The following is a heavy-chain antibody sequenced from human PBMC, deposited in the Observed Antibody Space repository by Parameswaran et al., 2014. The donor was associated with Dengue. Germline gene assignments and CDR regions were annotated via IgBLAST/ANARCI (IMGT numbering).Heavy chain of an antibody. D-gene: IGHD6-19*01. Sequence: SNARWIRQPPGKGLEWVSAISGSGGSTYYADSVKGRFTISRDNSKNTLYLQMNSLRAEDTAVYYCAKGKEQWLILPCWFDPWGQGTLVTVSS. CDR2: ISGSGGST. CDR3: AKGKEQWLILPCWFDP. J-gene: IGHJ5*02. V-gene: IGHV3-23*01. CDR1: SNA.